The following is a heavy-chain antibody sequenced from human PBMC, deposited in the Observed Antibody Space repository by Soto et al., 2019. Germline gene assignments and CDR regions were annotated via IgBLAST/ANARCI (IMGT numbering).Heavy chain of an antibody. V-gene: IGHV4-59*02. Sequence: SETLSLTCSFSGDSVTSHYLTWIRQPPGKGLEWIGYIYDSGSTNYNPSLKCRVTISVDTSKNQFSLKLSSVTAADTAVYYCARHVDIVATINYFDYWGQGTLVTVSS. CDR1: GDSVTSHY. CDR2: IYDSGST. J-gene: IGHJ4*02. CDR3: ARHVDIVATINYFDY. D-gene: IGHD5-12*01.